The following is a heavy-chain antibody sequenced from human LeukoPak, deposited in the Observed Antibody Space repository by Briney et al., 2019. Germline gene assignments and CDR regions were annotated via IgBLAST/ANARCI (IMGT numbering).Heavy chain of an antibody. CDR2: IYSGGST. D-gene: IGHD2-15*01. Sequence: GGSLRLSCAASGFTVSSNYMSWVRQAPGKGLEWVSVIYSGGSTYYADSVKGRFTISRDNSKNTLYLQMNSLRAEDTAVYYCAKGRYCSGGTCLQDYWGQGTLVTVSS. CDR3: AKGRYCSGGTCLQDY. V-gene: IGHV3-53*01. J-gene: IGHJ4*02. CDR1: GFTVSSNY.